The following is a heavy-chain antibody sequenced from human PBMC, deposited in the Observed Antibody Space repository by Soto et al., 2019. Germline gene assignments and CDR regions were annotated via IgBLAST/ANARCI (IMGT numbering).Heavy chain of an antibody. Sequence: QLLESGGGLVQPGGSLRLSCAGYGFTFGSYAMSWVRQAPGKGLEWVSVTGGSGTGAHHAGSVKGRFTISRDNPRSTLYLQMNSLRAEDTAVYYCARTRDYDSTGYLRYFDYWGQGTLVTVSS. CDR3: ARTRDYDSTGYLRYFDY. CDR1: GFTFGSYA. V-gene: IGHV3-23*01. D-gene: IGHD3-22*01. CDR2: TGGSGTGA. J-gene: IGHJ4*02.